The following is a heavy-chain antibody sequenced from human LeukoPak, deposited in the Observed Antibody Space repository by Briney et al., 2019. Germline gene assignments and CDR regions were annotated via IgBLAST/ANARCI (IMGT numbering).Heavy chain of an antibody. J-gene: IGHJ4*02. D-gene: IGHD5-24*01. CDR2: IHHSGST. V-gene: IGHV4-34*01. CDR1: GGSFSAYY. Sequence: SETLSLTCAVYGGSFSAYYWSWIRQSPGKGLEWIGEIHHSGSTKYNPSLKSRITISVDMSQSQFSLKLTSVTAADTAVYYCATEEGYNAYWGQGILVTVSS. CDR3: ATEEGYNAY.